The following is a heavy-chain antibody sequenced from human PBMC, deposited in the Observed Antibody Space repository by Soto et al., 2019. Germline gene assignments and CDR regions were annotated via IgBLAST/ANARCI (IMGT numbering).Heavy chain of an antibody. Sequence: GGSLRLSCAVSGFTFISYAISWVRQAPGKRREWVSAISNSGDSTYYEDSVKGRFTISRDNSNNTLYLQMTSLRAEDSCVYYCAKPGSKHWLDPWGQGTLVTVSS. J-gene: IGHJ5*02. CDR1: GFTFISYA. CDR3: AKPGSKHWLDP. CDR2: ISNSGDST. D-gene: IGHD2-15*01. V-gene: IGHV3-23*01.